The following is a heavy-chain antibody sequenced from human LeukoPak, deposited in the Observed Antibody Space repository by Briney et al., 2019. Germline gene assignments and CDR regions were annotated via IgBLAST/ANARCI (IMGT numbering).Heavy chain of an antibody. CDR2: ISVAAGST. J-gene: IGHJ4*02. CDR3: AKVVVVPAATTKTYYFDF. CDR1: GFTFSSHA. D-gene: IGHD2-2*01. Sequence: GGSLRLSCAASGFTFSSHAMTWVRQAPGKGLEWVSGISVAAGSTYYADSVKGRFTIFRDNSKNTLYLQMNSLRAEDTAVYYCAKVVVVPAATTKTYYFDFWGQGTLVTVSS. V-gene: IGHV3-23*01.